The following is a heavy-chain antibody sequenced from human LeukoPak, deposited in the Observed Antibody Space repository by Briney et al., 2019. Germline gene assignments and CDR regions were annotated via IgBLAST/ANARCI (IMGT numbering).Heavy chain of an antibody. J-gene: IGHJ5*02. CDR3: ARGVSAILGYWFDP. D-gene: IGHD2-2*01. CDR2: IYYSGST. Sequence: PSQTLSLTCTVSGGSVSSGSYYWSWIRQPPGKGLEWIGYIYYSGSTNYNPSLKSRVTISVDTSKNQFSLKLSSVTAADTAVYYCARGVSAILGYWFDPWGQGTLVTVSS. V-gene: IGHV4-61*01. CDR1: GGSVSSGSYY.